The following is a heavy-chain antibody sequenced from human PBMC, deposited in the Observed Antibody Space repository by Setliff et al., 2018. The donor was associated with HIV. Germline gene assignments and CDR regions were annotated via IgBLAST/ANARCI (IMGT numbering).Heavy chain of an antibody. V-gene: IGHV3-7*03. D-gene: IGHD3-10*01. CDR2: IKQDGSDK. CDR1: GFAFSGHQ. CDR3: ALMLRGIPF. J-gene: IGHJ4*02. Sequence: PGGSLRLSCAASGFAFSGHQMSWVRQAPGKGLEWVAKIKQDGSDKYYAASVKDRFIISRDESKTALFLQMNSLRTEDAAIYDCALMLRGIPFWGRGTLVTVSS.